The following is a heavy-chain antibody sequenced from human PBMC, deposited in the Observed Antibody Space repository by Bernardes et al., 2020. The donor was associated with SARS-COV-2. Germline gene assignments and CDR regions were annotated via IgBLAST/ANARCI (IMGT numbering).Heavy chain of an antibody. CDR3: AGARGRAPLMYWHFDL. D-gene: IGHD3-10*01. V-gene: IGHV3-21*06. CDR1: EFNFGEHS. Sequence: GGSLRLSCAGSEFNFGEHSMIWVRQVPGKGLEWVSSISGSESYRYYAESLRGRFTISRDNAKNSLFLQMDNLRVDDTGIYYCAGARGRAPLMYWHFDLWGRGTSVTVSA. CDR2: ISGSESYR. J-gene: IGHJ2*01.